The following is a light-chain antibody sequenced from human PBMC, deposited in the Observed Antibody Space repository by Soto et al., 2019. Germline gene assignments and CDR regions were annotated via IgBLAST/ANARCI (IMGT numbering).Light chain of an antibody. J-gene: IGKJ3*01. CDR1: QTVTNNY. V-gene: IGKV3-20*01. CDR2: GAS. Sequence: EIVLTQSPGTLSLSPGERATLSCRASQTVTNNYLAWYQQKPGQAPRLLIYGASTRATGIPDRFSGSGSGTDFTLTISRLEPDDFAVYYCQQYVRSPQFTCGPGTKVDIK. CDR3: QQYVRSPQFT.